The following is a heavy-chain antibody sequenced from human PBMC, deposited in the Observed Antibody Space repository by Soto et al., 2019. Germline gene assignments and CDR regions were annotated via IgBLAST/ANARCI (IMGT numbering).Heavy chain of an antibody. V-gene: IGHV6-1*01. Sequence: PSQTLSLTCAISGDSVFSNTAAWNWIRQSPSRGLEWLGRTYYRSKWYNDYGVTVKTRIAINPDTSKNQFSLHLNSVTPDDTALYYCVRDVGFDFDHCGQGTQVTVSS. CDR2: TYYRSKWYN. CDR3: VRDVGFDFDH. J-gene: IGHJ4*02. D-gene: IGHD1-26*01. CDR1: GDSVFSNTAA.